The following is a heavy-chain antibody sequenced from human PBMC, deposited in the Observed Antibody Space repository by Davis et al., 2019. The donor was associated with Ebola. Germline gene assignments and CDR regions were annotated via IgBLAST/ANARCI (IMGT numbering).Heavy chain of an antibody. Sequence: PSEPLSLTFTIPGVSITTHFWSWIRQSPGKGLEWIGFIHHGGSANSNPSLKNRVTFSIDTSKSQVSLKMPSVTAADTAVYYCARDTRPCGGDCYDDTFDMWGQGTMVIVSS. D-gene: IGHD2-21*01. J-gene: IGHJ3*02. CDR1: GVSITTHF. V-gene: IGHV4-59*11. CDR3: ARDTRPCGGDCYDDTFDM. CDR2: IHHGGSA.